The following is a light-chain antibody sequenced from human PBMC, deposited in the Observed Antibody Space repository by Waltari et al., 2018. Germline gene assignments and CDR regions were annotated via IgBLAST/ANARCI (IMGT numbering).Light chain of an antibody. V-gene: IGKV1-17*01. Sequence: IQMTQSPSSLSASVGDRVTITCRASQGIRTYLNWYQQKPGKPPKRLISDASSWQSGVPARFSGSGSGTVFTLTISSLQPEDFATYYCLQSKSAPYSFGQGTKVEIK. CDR2: DAS. CDR1: QGIRTY. J-gene: IGKJ2*03. CDR3: LQSKSAPYS.